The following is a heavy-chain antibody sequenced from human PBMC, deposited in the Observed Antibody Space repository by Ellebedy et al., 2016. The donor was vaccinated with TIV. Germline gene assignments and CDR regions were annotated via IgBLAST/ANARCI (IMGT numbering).Heavy chain of an antibody. V-gene: IGHV3-20*04. CDR2: MNWNGGSK. CDR1: GFSFEDYG. J-gene: IGHJ4*01. Sequence: PGGSLRLSCAAFGFSFEDYGMSWVRQAPGKGLEWFSGMNWNGGSKGYADSVKGRFTISRDNAKNTLYLQMNSLKAEDTAMYYCSTLSDTGYWGHGTLVTGSS. D-gene: IGHD1-1*01. CDR3: STLSDTGY.